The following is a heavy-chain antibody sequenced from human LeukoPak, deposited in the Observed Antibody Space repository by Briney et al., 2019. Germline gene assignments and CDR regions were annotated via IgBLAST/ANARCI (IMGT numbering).Heavy chain of an antibody. J-gene: IGHJ4*02. Sequence: GGSLRLSCAASGFTFSSYAMSWVRQAPGKGLEWVSAISGSGGSTYYADSVKGRFTISRDNSKNTLYLQMNSLRAEDTAVYYCAKVSRGGYCSSTSCYFDYWGQGTLVTISS. V-gene: IGHV3-23*01. CDR1: GFTFSSYA. CDR2: ISGSGGST. CDR3: AKVSRGGYCSSTSCYFDY. D-gene: IGHD2-2*01.